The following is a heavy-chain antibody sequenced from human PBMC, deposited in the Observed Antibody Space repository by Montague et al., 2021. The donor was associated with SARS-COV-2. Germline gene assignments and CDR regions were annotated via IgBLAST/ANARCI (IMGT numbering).Heavy chain of an antibody. Sequence: SETLSLTCTVSGHSISSYYWSWIQQPAGKGLEWIGRIYTSGSTKYNPSLKSRVTMSVDTSKNQFSLKLSSVTAADTAVYYCARDHMTTMFMVYYYGMDVWGQGTTVTVSS. J-gene: IGHJ6*02. CDR2: IYTSGST. V-gene: IGHV4-4*07. CDR1: GHSISSYY. CDR3: ARDHMTTMFMVYYYGMDV. D-gene: IGHD5-24*01.